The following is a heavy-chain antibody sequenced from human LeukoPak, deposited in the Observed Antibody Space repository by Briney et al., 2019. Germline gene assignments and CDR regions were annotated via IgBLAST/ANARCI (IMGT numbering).Heavy chain of an antibody. J-gene: IGHJ4*02. Sequence: GGSLRLSCAASGFTFSSYSMNWVRQAPGKGLEWVSSISSSSSYIYYADSVKGRFTISRDNAKNSLYLQMNSLRAEDTAVYYCARVLLSAGGVLDYCGQGTLVTVSS. V-gene: IGHV3-21*01. CDR2: ISSSSSYI. D-gene: IGHD3-16*01. CDR1: GFTFSSYS. CDR3: ARVLLSAGGVLDY.